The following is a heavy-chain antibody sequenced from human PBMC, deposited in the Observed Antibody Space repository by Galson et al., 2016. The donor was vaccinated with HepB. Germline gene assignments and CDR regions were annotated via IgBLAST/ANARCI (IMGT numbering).Heavy chain of an antibody. CDR2: IDPSDSDI. V-gene: IGHV5-10-1*01. D-gene: IGHD3-10*01. J-gene: IGHJ6*04. CDR3: ATPNAGRGYGLEL. CDR1: GYTFTSYR. Sequence: QSGAEVKKPGGSLMISCQGSGYTFTSYRISWVRQRPGKGLEWMGRIDPSDSDINYSPSFQGHITLSVDKSINTAYLQWSRLQASDTAMYYCATPNAGRGYGLELWGEGTTGTVSA.